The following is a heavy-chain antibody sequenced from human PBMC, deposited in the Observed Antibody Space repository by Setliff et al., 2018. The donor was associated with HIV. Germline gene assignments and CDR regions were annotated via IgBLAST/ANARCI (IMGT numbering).Heavy chain of an antibody. D-gene: IGHD4-17*01. CDR2: IYSTGST. CDR1: GASITSHY. CDR3: AKGAGFYGDYTFDY. J-gene: IGHJ4*02. V-gene: IGHV4-59*11. Sequence: SETLSLTCTVSGASITSHYWSWIRQSPGRELEWIGYIYSTGSTNYNPSLQSRVSISMDVSKNKFSLKVTSVTSADTAVYYCAKGAGFYGDYTFDYWGQGNLVTVSS.